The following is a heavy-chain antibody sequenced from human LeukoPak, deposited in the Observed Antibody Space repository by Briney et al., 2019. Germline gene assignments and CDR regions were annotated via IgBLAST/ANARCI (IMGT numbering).Heavy chain of an antibody. V-gene: IGHV3-73*01. CDR3: TRFPGSSGWYSGNDY. D-gene: IGHD6-19*01. CDR2: IRSKANNYAT. J-gene: IGHJ4*02. Sequence: PGGSLRLSCAASGFTFSGSAIHWVRQASGKGLEWVGRIRSKANNYATAYAASVNGRFTISRDDSKNTAYLQMNSLKTEDTAVYYCTRFPGSSGWYSGNDYWGQGTPVTVSS. CDR1: GFTFSGSA.